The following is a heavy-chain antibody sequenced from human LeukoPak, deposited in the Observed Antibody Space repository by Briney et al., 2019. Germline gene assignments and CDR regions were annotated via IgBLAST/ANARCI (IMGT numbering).Heavy chain of an antibody. CDR3: ARDPAWELLGQRLASNPAQLDY. Sequence: WASVKVSCKASGYTFTSYYMHWVRQAPGQGLEWMGIINPSGGSTSYARKFQGRVTMTRDTSTSTVYMELSSLRSEDTAVYYCARDPAWELLGQRLASNPAQLDYWGQGTLVTVSS. CDR1: GYTFTSYY. J-gene: IGHJ4*02. D-gene: IGHD1-26*01. CDR2: INPSGGST. V-gene: IGHV1-46*03.